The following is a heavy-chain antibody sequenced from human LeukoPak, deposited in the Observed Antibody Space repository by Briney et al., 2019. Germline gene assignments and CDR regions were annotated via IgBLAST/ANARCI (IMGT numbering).Heavy chain of an antibody. D-gene: IGHD5-12*01. CDR2: ISGYSGKT. CDR1: GYTFTRYG. V-gene: IGHV1-18*01. J-gene: IGHJ4*02. Sequence: GASVKVSCKASGYTFTRYGLSWVRQAPGQGLEWMGWISGYSGKTNYAQKLQDRVTMTTDISTSTAYMELRSLRSDDTAVYYCARGYSGYAPHDHWGQGTLVTVSS. CDR3: ARGYSGYAPHDH.